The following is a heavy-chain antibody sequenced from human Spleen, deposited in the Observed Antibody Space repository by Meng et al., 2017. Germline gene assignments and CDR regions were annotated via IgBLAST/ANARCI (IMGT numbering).Heavy chain of an antibody. J-gene: IGHJ4*02. Sequence: LQEPGPGLGTHSGTLSLTCTVSGGSVSSGSYYWSWIRQPTGKGLEWIGYIYDSGSTNYNPSLKSRVTISVDTSKNQFSLKLSSVTAADTAVYYCASFLYYYDVGGQTLGWGQGTLVTVSS. V-gene: IGHV4-61*01. CDR3: ASFLYYYDVGGQTLG. CDR2: IYDSGST. D-gene: IGHD3-22*01. CDR1: GGSVSSGSYY.